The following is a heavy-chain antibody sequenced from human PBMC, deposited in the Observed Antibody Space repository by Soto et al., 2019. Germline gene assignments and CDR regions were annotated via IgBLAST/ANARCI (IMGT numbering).Heavy chain of an antibody. CDR2: VTSIPSSM. D-gene: IGHD3-22*01. CDR1: GFTFGGFS. J-gene: IGHJ4*01. Sequence: GGSLRLSCAASGFTFGGFSMNWVRQAPGQGLEWVSSVTSIPSSMFYADSVKGRFTISRDDAKDSLFLQMNSLRADDTAVYYCAREADFASSGYVLDYWGLGTLVTVSS. V-gene: IGHV3-21*01. CDR3: AREADFASSGYVLDY.